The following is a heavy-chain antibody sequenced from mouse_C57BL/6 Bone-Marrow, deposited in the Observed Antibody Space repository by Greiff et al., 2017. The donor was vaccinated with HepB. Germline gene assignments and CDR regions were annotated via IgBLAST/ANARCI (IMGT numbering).Heavy chain of an antibody. CDR1: GYSITSGYY. CDR3: ARGGIDY. CDR2: ISYDGSN. V-gene: IGHV3-6*01. J-gene: IGHJ2*01. Sequence: EVKLVESGPGLVKPSQSLSLTCSVTGYSITSGYYWNWIRQFPGNKLEWMGYISYDGSNNYNPSLKNRISITRDTSKNQFFLKLNSVTTEDTATYYCARGGIDYWGQGTTLTVSS.